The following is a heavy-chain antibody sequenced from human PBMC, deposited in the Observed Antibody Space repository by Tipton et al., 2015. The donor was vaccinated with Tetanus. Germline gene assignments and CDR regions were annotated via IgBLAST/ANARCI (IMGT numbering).Heavy chain of an antibody. V-gene: IGHV4-61*05. J-gene: IGHJ4*02. CDR1: DASIGSISYY. CDR2: TYYSGST. D-gene: IGHD6-13*01. CDR3: ARGWGSSWYYFDY. Sequence: TLSLTCTVSDASIGSISYYWSWIRQPPGKGLEWIGYTYYSGSTNYNPSLKSRVTMSVDTSKRQFSLKLNSVTAADTAVYYCARGWGSSWYYFDYWGQGILVTVSS.